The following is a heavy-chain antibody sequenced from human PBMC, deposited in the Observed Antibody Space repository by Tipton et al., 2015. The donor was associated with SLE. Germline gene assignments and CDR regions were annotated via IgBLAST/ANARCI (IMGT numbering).Heavy chain of an antibody. V-gene: IGHV4-34*01. Sequence: TLSLTCTVSGGSISSYYWSWIRQPPGKGLEWIGEINHSGSTNYNPSLKSRVTVSVDKSKNQFSLKLSSVTAADTAVYYCASAGDGYKYTFDIWGQGTMVTVSS. J-gene: IGHJ3*02. CDR2: INHSGST. CDR3: ASAGDGYKYTFDI. CDR1: GGSISSYY. D-gene: IGHD5-24*01.